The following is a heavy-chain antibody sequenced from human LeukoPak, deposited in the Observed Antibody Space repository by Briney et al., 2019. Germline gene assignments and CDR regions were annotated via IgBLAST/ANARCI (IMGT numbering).Heavy chain of an antibody. J-gene: IGHJ5*02. Sequence: GGSLRLSCAASGFTFSSYGMHWVRQAPGKGLEWVAFIRYDGSNKYYADSVKGRFTISRDNAKNSLYLQMNSLRAEDTAVYYCARDVAVAGTSLFDPWGQGTLVTVSS. CDR2: IRYDGSNK. CDR1: GFTFSSYG. V-gene: IGHV3-30*02. CDR3: ARDVAVAGTSLFDP. D-gene: IGHD6-19*01.